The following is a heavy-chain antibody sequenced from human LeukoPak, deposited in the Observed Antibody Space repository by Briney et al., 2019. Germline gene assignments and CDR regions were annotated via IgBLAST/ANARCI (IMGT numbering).Heavy chain of an antibody. V-gene: IGHV3-30*04. CDR3: ANFYSGSYNY. CDR2: ISFDGTDA. Sequence: GGSLRLSCAASGFTFSSYAIHWVRQAPGKGLEWVAVISFDGTDAFYADSVKGRFTISRDNSKNTLYLQMNSLRADDTAVYYCANFYSGSYNYWGQGTLVTVSS. CDR1: GFTFSSYA. J-gene: IGHJ4*02. D-gene: IGHD1-26*01.